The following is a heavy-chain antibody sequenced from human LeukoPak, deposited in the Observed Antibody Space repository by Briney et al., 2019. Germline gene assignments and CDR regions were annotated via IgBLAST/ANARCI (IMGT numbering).Heavy chain of an antibody. J-gene: IGHJ3*02. D-gene: IGHD3-22*01. CDR3: ARAFRGYYYDSSGYYQGDAFDI. CDR2: IYTSGST. CDR1: GGSISSGSYY. Sequence: SETLSLTCTVSGGSISSGSYYWSSIRQPAGKGLEWIGRIYTSGSTNYNPSLKSRVTISVDTSKNQFSLKLSSVTAADTAVYYCARAFRGYYYDSSGYYQGDAFDIWGQGTMVTVSS. V-gene: IGHV4-61*02.